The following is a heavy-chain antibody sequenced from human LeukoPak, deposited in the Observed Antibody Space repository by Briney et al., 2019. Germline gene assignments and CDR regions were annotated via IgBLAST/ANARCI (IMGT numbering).Heavy chain of an antibody. J-gene: IGHJ4*02. CDR1: GFTFSSHW. Sequence: GGSLRLSCADSGFTFSSHWMHWVRQAPGKGLVWVSRIKYDASSTSYADSVKGRFTISRDNAKNTLYLQTNSLRAEDTAVYYCARGATYAYYQDYWGQGTLVTVSS. D-gene: IGHD1-26*01. CDR3: ARGATYAYYQDY. CDR2: IKYDASST. V-gene: IGHV3-74*01.